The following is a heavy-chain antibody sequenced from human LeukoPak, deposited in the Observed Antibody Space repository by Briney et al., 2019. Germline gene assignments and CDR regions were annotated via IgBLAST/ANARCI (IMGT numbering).Heavy chain of an antibody. CDR2: ISGSGGST. CDR3: AKLPNYYDSSGFPLDAFDI. V-gene: IGHV3-23*01. D-gene: IGHD3-22*01. CDR1: GFTFSDYY. Sequence: PGGSLRLSCAASGFTFSDYYMSWIRQAPGKGLEWVSAISGSGGSTYYADSVKGRFTISRDNSKNTLYLQMNSLRAEDTAVYYCAKLPNYYDSSGFPLDAFDIWGQGTMVTVSS. J-gene: IGHJ3*02.